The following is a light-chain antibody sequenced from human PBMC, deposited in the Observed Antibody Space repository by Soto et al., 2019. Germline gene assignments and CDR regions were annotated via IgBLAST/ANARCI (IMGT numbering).Light chain of an antibody. CDR2: GNI. CDR1: SSNIGAGYD. J-gene: IGLJ2*01. Sequence: QSALTQPPSVSGAPGQRVTISCTGSSSNIGAGYDVHWYQQLPETAPKLLIYGNINRPSGVPDRFSGSKSGTSASLAITGLQAEDEADYYCQSYDSSLSVVFGGGTKLTVL. CDR3: QSYDSSLSVV. V-gene: IGLV1-40*01.